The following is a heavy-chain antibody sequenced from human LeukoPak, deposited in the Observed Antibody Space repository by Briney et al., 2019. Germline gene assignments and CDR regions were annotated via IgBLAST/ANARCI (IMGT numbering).Heavy chain of an antibody. V-gene: IGHV2-5*01. D-gene: IGHD3-9*01. CDR2: IYWNNDN. CDR3: ASSRYDNWTRHYNSNY. CDR1: GFSLSTRGVG. Sequence: SGPTLVKPTRTLTLHLSYYGFSLSTRGVGVGWIRQPPGKAPEWLALIYWNNDNRYSPSLKSRLTITKDTSKNQVVLTMTNMDPVDTATYYCASSRYDNWTRHYNSNYWGQGTLVTVSS. J-gene: IGHJ4*02.